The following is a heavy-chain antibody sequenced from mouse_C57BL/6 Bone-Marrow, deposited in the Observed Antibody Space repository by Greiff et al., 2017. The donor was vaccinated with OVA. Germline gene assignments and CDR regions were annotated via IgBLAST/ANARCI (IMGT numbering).Heavy chain of an antibody. CDR3: TRSSSNSYAMDY. CDR1: GYTFTDYE. J-gene: IGHJ4*01. CDR2: IDPETGGT. D-gene: IGHD2-5*01. Sequence: QVHVKQSGAELVRPGASVTLSCKASGYTFTDYEMHWVKQTPVHGLEWIGAIDPETGGTDYNQKFKGKATLTADKSYSTAYMALRSLTSEDSAVYYYTRSSSNSYAMDYWGQGTSVTVSS. V-gene: IGHV1-15*01.